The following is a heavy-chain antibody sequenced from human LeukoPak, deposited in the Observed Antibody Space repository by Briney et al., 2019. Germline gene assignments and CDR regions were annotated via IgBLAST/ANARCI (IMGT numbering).Heavy chain of an antibody. CDR1: GFTFSSYS. D-gene: IGHD5-12*01. CDR3: ASRRHIVATIGTWFDP. Sequence: GGSLRLSCAASGFTFSSYSMNWVRQAPGKGLEWVSSISSSSYIYYADSVKGRFTISTDNAKNSLYLQMNSLRAEDTAVYYCASRRHIVATIGTWFDPWGQGTLVTASS. CDR2: ISSSSYI. J-gene: IGHJ5*02. V-gene: IGHV3-21*01.